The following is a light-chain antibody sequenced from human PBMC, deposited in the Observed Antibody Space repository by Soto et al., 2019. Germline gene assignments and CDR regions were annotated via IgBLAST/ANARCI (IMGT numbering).Light chain of an antibody. CDR2: NAF. CDR3: QQYGSSPGT. CDR1: QSVRSS. Sequence: EIVMTQSPATLSVSPGDSATLSCRASQSVRSSLAWYQQQPGQAPRLLIYNAFNRATGIPDRFSGSGSGTDFTLTISRLEPEDFAVYYCQQYGSSPGTFGGGTKVDIK. J-gene: IGKJ4*01. V-gene: IGKV3-20*01.